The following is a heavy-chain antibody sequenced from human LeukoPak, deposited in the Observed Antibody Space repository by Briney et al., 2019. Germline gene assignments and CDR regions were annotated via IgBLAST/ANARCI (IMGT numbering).Heavy chain of an antibody. D-gene: IGHD3-10*01. V-gene: IGHV7-4-1*02. CDR2: INTNTGNP. J-gene: IGHJ5*02. Sequence: ASVKVSCKASGYTFTSYAMNWVRQAPGQGLEWMGWINTNTGNPTYAQGFTGRFVFSLDTSVSTAYLQISSLKAEDTAVYYCARDNYYGSGGYSNNKYNWFDPWGQGTLVTVSS. CDR1: GYTFTSYA. CDR3: ARDNYYGSGGYSNNKYNWFDP.